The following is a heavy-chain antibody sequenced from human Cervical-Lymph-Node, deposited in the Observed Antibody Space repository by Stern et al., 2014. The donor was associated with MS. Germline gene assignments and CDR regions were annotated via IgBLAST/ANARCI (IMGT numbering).Heavy chain of an antibody. CDR2: LIPFFGAT. V-gene: IGHV1-69*01. Sequence: VQLVESGSEVKKPGSSVIVSCKPSGDTFTNYALSWVRQAPGQGLEWVGGLIPFFGATRYGQRFQGRVTITPEESPGTAFMELTNLTSDDTAVYFCALRRSYYVYWGQGTLITVSS. J-gene: IGHJ4*02. CDR3: ALRRSYYVY. CDR1: GDTFTNYA. D-gene: IGHD4-11*01.